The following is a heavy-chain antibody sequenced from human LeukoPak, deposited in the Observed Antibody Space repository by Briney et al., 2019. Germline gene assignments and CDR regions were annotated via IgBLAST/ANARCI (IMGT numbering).Heavy chain of an antibody. Sequence: GGSLRLSCAASGVSFSDYSMTWVRQAPRKGLQFVSIISASGGPGTYNNAVRGRFTISRDNPRNTLYLQMNSLGADDTGIYYCARGSSTLTRHLDYWGQGTPVTVSS. CDR3: ARGSSTLTRHLDY. CDR2: ISASGGPGT. D-gene: IGHD3-16*01. J-gene: IGHJ4*02. CDR1: GVSFSDYS. V-gene: IGHV3-23*01.